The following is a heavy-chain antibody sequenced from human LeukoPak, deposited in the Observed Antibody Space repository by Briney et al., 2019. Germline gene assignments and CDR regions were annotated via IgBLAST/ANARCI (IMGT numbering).Heavy chain of an antibody. V-gene: IGHV4-59*01. J-gene: IGHJ2*01. CDR3: ARGNYDSSGYYSPTYWYFDL. CDR1: GGSISTYY. CDR2: IYYRGSA. Sequence: SETLSLTCTVSGGSISTYYWSWIRQPPGKGLEWIGYIYYRGSANYNPSLKSRVTISLDTSKNQFSLRLSSVTAADTAVYYCARGNYDSSGYYSPTYWYFDLWGRGTLVTVSS. D-gene: IGHD3-22*01.